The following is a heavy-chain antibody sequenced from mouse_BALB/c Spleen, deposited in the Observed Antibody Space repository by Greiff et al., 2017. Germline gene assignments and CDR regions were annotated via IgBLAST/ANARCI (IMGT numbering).Heavy chain of an antibody. D-gene: IGHD2-1*01. J-gene: IGHJ4*01. Sequence: EVKLMESGGGLVQPGGSLKLSCAASGFTFSSYTMSWVRQTPEKRLEWVAYISNGGGSTYYPDTVKGRFTISRDNARNTLYLQMSSLKSEDTAMYYCARRGNYGNYLYAMDYWGQGTSVTVSS. CDR3: ARRGNYGNYLYAMDY. CDR2: ISNGGGST. V-gene: IGHV5-12-2*01. CDR1: GFTFSSYT.